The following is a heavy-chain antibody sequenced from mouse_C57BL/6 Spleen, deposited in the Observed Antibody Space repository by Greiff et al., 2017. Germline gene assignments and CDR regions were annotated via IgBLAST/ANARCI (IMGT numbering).Heavy chain of an antibody. CDR3: ARDCNYPYYYAMDY. CDR2: IDPSDSET. V-gene: IGHV1-52*01. CDR1: GYTFTSYW. Sequence: QVQLQQPGAELVRPGSSVKLSCKASGYTFTSYWMHWVQQRPIQGLEWIGNIDPSDSETHYNQKFKDKATLTVDKSSSTAYMQLSSLTSEDSAVYYCARDCNYPYYYAMDYWCQGTSVTVSA. J-gene: IGHJ4*01. D-gene: IGHD2-1*01.